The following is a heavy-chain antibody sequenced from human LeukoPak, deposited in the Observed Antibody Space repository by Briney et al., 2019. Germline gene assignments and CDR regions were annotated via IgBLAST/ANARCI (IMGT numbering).Heavy chain of an antibody. Sequence: ASVKVSCKASGYTFTSYGISWVRQAPRQGLEWMGRISAYNGNTNYAQKLQGRVTMTTDTSTSTAYMELRSLRSDDTAVYYCARARGKEDWFDPWGQGTLVTVSS. CDR2: ISAYNGNT. D-gene: IGHD4-23*01. CDR1: GYTFTSYG. CDR3: ARARGKEDWFDP. J-gene: IGHJ5*02. V-gene: IGHV1-18*01.